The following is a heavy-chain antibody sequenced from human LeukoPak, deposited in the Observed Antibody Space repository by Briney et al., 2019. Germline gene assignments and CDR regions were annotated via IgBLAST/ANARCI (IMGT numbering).Heavy chain of an antibody. CDR1: GYTFTSYD. V-gene: IGHV1-8*03. CDR3: ARGTTPLTTIFGVVIKSPYYYYMDV. CDR2: MNPNSGNT. D-gene: IGHD3-3*01. Sequence: ASVKVSCKASGYTFTSYDINCVRQATGQGLEWMVWMNPNSGNTGYAQKFQGRVTITRNTSISTAYMELSSLRSEDTAVYYCARGTTPLTTIFGVVIKSPYYYYMDVWGKGTTVTVSS. J-gene: IGHJ6*03.